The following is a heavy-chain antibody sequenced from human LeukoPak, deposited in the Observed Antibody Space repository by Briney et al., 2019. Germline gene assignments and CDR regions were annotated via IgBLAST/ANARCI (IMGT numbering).Heavy chain of an antibody. CDR3: AVGDSGYDYPNWFDP. J-gene: IGHJ5*02. CDR2: ISSSSSTI. Sequence: PGGTLRLSCAASGFTFSSYSRNWLRQAPGKGLEWVSYISSSSSTIYYADSVKGRFTISRDNAKNSLYLQMNSLRAEDTAVYYCAVGDSGYDYPNWFDPWGQGTLVTVSS. CDR1: GFTFSSYS. V-gene: IGHV3-48*01. D-gene: IGHD5-12*01.